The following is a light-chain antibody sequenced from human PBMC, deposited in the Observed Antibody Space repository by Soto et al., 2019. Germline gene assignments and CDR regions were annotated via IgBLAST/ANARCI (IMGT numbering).Light chain of an antibody. V-gene: IGKV1-5*03. Sequence: DIQMTQTPSSVSASVGDRVTITCRASQTISSWLAWYQQKPGKAPKLLIYKASTLKSGVPSRFSGSGSGTEFTLPISSLQPDDVATYSCQHYNSYSEAFGQGTKVDI. CDR1: QTISSW. J-gene: IGKJ1*01. CDR3: QHYNSYSEA. CDR2: KAS.